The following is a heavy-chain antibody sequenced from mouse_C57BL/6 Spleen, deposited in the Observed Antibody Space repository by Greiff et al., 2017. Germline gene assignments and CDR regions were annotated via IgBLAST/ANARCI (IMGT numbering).Heavy chain of an antibody. CDR3: TRSGDYDRFAY. CDR1: GYTFTDYE. CDR2: IDPETGGT. J-gene: IGHJ3*01. D-gene: IGHD2-4*01. V-gene: IGHV1-15*01. Sequence: QVQLQQSGAELVRPGASVTLSCKASGYTFTDYEMHWVKQTPVHGLEWIGAIDPETGGTAYNHKFKGKAILTADKTSSTAYMELRSLTSEDSAVYSCTRSGDYDRFAYWGQGTLVTVSA.